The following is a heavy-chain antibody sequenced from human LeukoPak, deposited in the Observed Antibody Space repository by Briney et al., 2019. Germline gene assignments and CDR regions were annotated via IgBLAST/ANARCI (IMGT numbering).Heavy chain of an antibody. D-gene: IGHD4-17*01. CDR3: AKAGVTRIEYYYYYMDV. Sequence: GGSLRLSCAASGFTFSSYAMSWVRQAPGKGLEWVSAISGSGGSTYYADSVKGRFTISRDNSKNTLYLQMNSLRAEDTDVYYCAKAGVTRIEYYYYYMDVWGKGTTVTVSS. CDR1: GFTFSSYA. J-gene: IGHJ6*03. V-gene: IGHV3-23*01. CDR2: ISGSGGST.